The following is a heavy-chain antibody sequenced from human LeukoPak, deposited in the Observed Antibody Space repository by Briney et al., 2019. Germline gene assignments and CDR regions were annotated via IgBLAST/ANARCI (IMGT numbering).Heavy chain of an antibody. V-gene: IGHV1-2*02. Sequence: GASVKVPCKPSGYSFYDFYIHWVRQAPGQGLEWMGWIDPNSGGRNYAQKFQGRVTMTRDTSTSTAYMDLSSLTSDDTAVYYCARGGCSGGSCYSSWFDPWGQGTLVSVSS. D-gene: IGHD2-15*01. J-gene: IGHJ5*02. CDR3: ARGGCSGGSCYSSWFDP. CDR1: GYSFYDFY. CDR2: IDPNSGGR.